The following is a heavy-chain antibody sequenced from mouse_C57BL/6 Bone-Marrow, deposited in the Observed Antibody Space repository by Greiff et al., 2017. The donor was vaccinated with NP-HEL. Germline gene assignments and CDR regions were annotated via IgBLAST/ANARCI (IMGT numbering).Heavy chain of an antibody. CDR1: GFSLTSYG. D-gene: IGHD3-3*01. CDR2: IWSGGST. CDR3: ARNKGQVPLYYFDY. V-gene: IGHV2-2*01. J-gene: IGHJ2*01. Sequence: QVQLKESGPGLVQPSQSLSITCTVSGFSLTSYGVHWVRQSPGKGLEWLGVIWSGGSTDYNAAFISRLSISKDNSKSHVFFKMNSLQADDTAIYYCARNKGQVPLYYFDYWGQGTTLTVSS.